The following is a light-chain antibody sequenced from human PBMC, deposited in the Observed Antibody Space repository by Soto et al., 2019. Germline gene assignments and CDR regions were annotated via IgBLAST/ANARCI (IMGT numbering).Light chain of an antibody. CDR1: QGIRND. J-gene: IGKJ1*01. Sequence: DIQMTQSPSSLSASVGDRVTITCRASQGIRNDLGWYQQKPGKAPKRLIYAAASLQGGVPSRVSGTGAGTEFTLSIDSLQPDDVATYDCQQVDSYPRTVGQGTKVDIK. V-gene: IGKV1-17*01. CDR3: QQVDSYPRT. CDR2: AAA.